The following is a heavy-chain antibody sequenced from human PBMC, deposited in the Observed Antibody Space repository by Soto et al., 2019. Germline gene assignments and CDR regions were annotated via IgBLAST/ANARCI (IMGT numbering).Heavy chain of an antibody. J-gene: IGHJ3*02. Sequence: QVQLGESGGGVVQPGRSLRLSCAASGFTCSSYGMHWVRQAPGKGLEWVAVISYDGSNKYYADSVKGRLTISRDNSKNTLYLQINSLRAEDTAVYYCAKDLGHGTRCAFDICGKGTMVTVPS. CDR2: ISYDGSNK. CDR3: AKDLGHGTRCAFDI. V-gene: IGHV3-30*18. CDR1: GFTCSSYG. D-gene: IGHD4-17*01.